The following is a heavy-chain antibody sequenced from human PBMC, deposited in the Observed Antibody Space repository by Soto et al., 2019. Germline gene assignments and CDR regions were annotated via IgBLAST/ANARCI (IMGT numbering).Heavy chain of an antibody. V-gene: IGHV1-18*01. CDR2: ISAYNGNT. CDR1: GYTFTSYG. J-gene: IGHJ5*02. Sequence: ASVKVSCKASGYTFTSYGISWVRQAPGQGLEWMGWISAYNGNTNYAQRLQGRVTMTTDTSTSTAYMELRSLRSDDTAVYYCARVTMVRGVSYWFDPWGQGTLVTVSS. D-gene: IGHD3-10*01. CDR3: ARVTMVRGVSYWFDP.